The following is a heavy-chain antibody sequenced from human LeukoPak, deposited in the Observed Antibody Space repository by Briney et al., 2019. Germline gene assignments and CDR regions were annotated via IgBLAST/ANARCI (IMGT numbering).Heavy chain of an antibody. D-gene: IGHD6-6*01. CDR2: IYYSGST. Sequence: SETLSLTCTVSGGSFSSSSYYWGWIRQPPGKGLEWIGNIYYSGSTYYNPSLKSRVTISVDTSKNQFSLKLDSVTAADTAVYYCARGYSSSDHYFDYWGQGTLVTVSS. CDR1: GGSFSSSSYY. CDR3: ARGYSSSDHYFDY. V-gene: IGHV4-39*01. J-gene: IGHJ4*02.